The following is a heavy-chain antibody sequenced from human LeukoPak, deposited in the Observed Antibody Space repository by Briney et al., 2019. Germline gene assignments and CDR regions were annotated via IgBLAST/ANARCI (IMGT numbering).Heavy chain of an antibody. V-gene: IGHV1-69*04. J-gene: IGHJ5*02. D-gene: IGHD2-2*02. CDR1: GGTFSSYA. CDR3: ARDQAADFLYTENWFDP. Sequence: SVKVSCKASGGTFSSYAISWVRQAPGQGLEWMGRIIPILGIANYAQKFQGRVTITADKSTSTAYMELSSLRSEDTAVYYCARDQAADFLYTENWFDPWGQGTLVTVSS. CDR2: IIPILGIA.